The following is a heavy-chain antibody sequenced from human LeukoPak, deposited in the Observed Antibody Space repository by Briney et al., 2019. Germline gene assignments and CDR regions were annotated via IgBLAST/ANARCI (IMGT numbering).Heavy chain of an antibody. V-gene: IGHV3-23*01. D-gene: IGHD6-19*01. J-gene: IGHJ4*02. CDR1: GFTFSSYA. Sequence: GGPLRLSCAASGFTFSSYAMYWVRQAPGKGLAWVSGIFGSGGSTHYGDTVTGRFNISRDNSKNTVYLQMNGLRAEDTAVYYCAKTTTGYSSGRFPGWPVDYWGQGTLVTVSS. CDR2: IFGSGGST. CDR3: AKTTTGYSSGRFPGWPVDY.